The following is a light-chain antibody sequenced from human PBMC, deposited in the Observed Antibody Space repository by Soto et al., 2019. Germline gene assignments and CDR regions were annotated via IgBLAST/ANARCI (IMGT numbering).Light chain of an antibody. CDR3: QTWGTCIVV. CDR1: SGHSRYA. CDR2: LNSDGSH. Sequence: QPVLTQSPSASASLGASVKLTCTLSSGHSRYAIAWHQQQPEKGPRYLMKLNSDGSHSKGDGIPDRFSGSSSGAERYLTISSLQSEDEADYYCQTWGTCIVVFGGGTKLTVL. J-gene: IGLJ2*01. V-gene: IGLV4-69*01.